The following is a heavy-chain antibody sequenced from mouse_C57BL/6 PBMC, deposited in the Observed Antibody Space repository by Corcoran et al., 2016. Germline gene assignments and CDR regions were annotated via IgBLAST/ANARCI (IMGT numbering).Heavy chain of an antibody. D-gene: IGHD3-2*02. CDR2: INTYSGVP. V-gene: IGHV9-3*01. CDR3: ARSETAQASWFAY. CDR1: GYTFTTYG. Sequence: QIQLVQSGPELKKPGETVKISCKASGYTFTTYGLSWVKQAPGKGLKWMGWINTYSGVPTYADDFKGRFAFSLETSASTAYLQINNLKNEDTATYFCARSETAQASWFAYWGQGTLVTVSA. J-gene: IGHJ3*01.